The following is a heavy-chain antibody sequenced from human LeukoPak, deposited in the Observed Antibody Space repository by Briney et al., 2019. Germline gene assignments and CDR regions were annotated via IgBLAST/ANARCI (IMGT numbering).Heavy chain of an antibody. V-gene: IGHV3-74*01. D-gene: IGHD3-10*01. Sequence: GESLKISCAASGFTFSSYWMHWVRQAPGKGLVWVSRINSDGSSTTYSDSVKGRFTISRDNAKNTLYLQMNSLRAEDTAVYYCARAVRTHPPADYWGQGTLVTVSS. CDR3: ARAVRTHPPADY. CDR1: GFTFSSYW. CDR2: INSDGSST. J-gene: IGHJ4*02.